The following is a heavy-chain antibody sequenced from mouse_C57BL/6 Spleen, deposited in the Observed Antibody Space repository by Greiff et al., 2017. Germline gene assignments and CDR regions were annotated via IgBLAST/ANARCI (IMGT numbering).Heavy chain of an antibody. CDR3: ARDSSGPVGAMDY. CDR2: IDPNSGGT. V-gene: IGHV1-72*01. CDR1: GYTFTSYW. D-gene: IGHD3-2*02. Sequence: QVQLQQPGAELVKPGASVKLSCKASGYTFTSYWMHWVKQRPGQGLEWIGRIDPNSGGTKYNEKFKSKATLTVDKPSSTAYMQLSSLTSEDSAVYYCARDSSGPVGAMDYWGQGTSVTVSS. J-gene: IGHJ4*01.